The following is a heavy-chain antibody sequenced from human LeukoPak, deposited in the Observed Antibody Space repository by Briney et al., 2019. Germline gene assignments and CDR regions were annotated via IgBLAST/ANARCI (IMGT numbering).Heavy chain of an antibody. CDR3: ALGVAEDVLDI. Sequence: SETLSLTCTVSDGSFSSYSWNWIRQPPGRGLEWIGYIYYSGSTIYNPSLRSRVTISIDTSKNQFSLKLTSVTAADTAVYYCALGVAEDVLDIWGQGTMVTVSS. V-gene: IGHV4-59*08. J-gene: IGHJ3*02. CDR1: DGSFSSYS. CDR2: IYYSGST.